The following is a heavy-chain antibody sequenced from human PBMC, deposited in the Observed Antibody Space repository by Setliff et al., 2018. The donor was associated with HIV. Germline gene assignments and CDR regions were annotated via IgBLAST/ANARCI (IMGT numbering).Heavy chain of an antibody. V-gene: IGHV4-59*11. CDR2: SYYSGST. D-gene: IGHD5-12*01. CDR3: ARTDIEAGHNHFDY. J-gene: IGHJ4*02. Sequence: SETLSLTCSVSGGSISNHSGSWNRQPPGKGLEWVGYSYYSGSTNNNHSRKSQVIISVDKSKNQFSLKLSSETAADTAVYYCARTDIEAGHNHFDYWGQGTLVTVSS. CDR1: GGSISNHS.